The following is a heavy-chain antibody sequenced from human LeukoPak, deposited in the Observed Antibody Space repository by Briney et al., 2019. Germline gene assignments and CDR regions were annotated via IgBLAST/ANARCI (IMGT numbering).Heavy chain of an antibody. CDR2: IRSKAYGGTT. D-gene: IGHD6-19*01. V-gene: IGHV3-49*04. J-gene: IGHJ1*01. Sequence: GGSLRLSCTTSGFTFGDYAVSWVRQAPGKGLEWVGVIRSKAYGGTTDVAPSVKDRFSILRDDSKSIAYLQMNSLRTEDTAMYYCTRAFEPNTGWYIHFHWGQGTLVTVSS. CDR3: TRAFEPNTGWYIHFH. CDR1: GFTFGDYA.